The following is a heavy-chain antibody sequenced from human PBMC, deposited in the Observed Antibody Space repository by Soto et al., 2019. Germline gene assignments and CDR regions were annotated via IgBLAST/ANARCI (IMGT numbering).Heavy chain of an antibody. CDR3: ARDPNSLRYFDSRGMDV. D-gene: IGHD3-9*01. CDR2: ISAYNGNT. CDR1: GYTFTSYG. V-gene: IGHV1-18*01. J-gene: IGHJ6*02. Sequence: QVQLMQSGAEVKKPGASVKVSCKASGYTFTSYGISWVRQAPGQGLEWMGWISAYNGNTNYAQKLQGRVTMTTDTSTSTAYMELRSLRSDDTAVYYCARDPNSLRYFDSRGMDVWGQGTTVTVSS.